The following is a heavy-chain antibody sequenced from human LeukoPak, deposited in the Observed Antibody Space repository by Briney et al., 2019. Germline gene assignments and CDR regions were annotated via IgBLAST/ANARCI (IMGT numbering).Heavy chain of an antibody. V-gene: IGHV3-23*01. CDR1: GFTFSSYA. D-gene: IGHD6-13*01. CDR2: ISGSGGST. J-gene: IGHJ4*02. CDR3: ASQQQGAFFFDY. Sequence: GGSLRLSCAASGFTFSSYAMSWVRQAPGKGLEWVSAISGSGGSTSYAQKFQGRVTMTRDTSTSTVYMELSSLRSEDTAVYYCASQQQGAFFFDYWGQGTLVTVSS.